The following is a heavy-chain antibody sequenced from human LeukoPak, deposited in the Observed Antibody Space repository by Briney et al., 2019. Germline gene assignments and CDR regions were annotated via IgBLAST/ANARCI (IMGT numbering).Heavy chain of an antibody. CDR1: GGSISSYY. CDR3: ARGAGWYDY. D-gene: IGHD6-19*01. CDR2: IYYSGST. Sequence: SETLSLTCTVSGGSISSYYWSWIRQPPGKGLEWIGYIYYSGSTNYNPSLKSRVTISVDTSNSQFSLNLNSVTAADTAVYYCARGAGWYDYWGQGTLVTVSS. J-gene: IGHJ4*02. V-gene: IGHV4-59*01.